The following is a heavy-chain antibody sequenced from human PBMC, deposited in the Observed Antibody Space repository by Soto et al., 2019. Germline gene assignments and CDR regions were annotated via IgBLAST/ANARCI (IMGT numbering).Heavy chain of an antibody. D-gene: IGHD2-8*01. V-gene: IGHV4-31*02. J-gene: IGHJ6*02. CDR3: ARAPGRMMNALSYYYGLDV. CDR2: INHRGGT. Sequence: QVQLQESGPGLVKPSETLSFTCNVSGGSISSGDFYWSWIRQLPGKGLEWIGYINHRGGTYYTPALKRRITISVDTSKNQFSLKMTSVTAADTAVYFCARAPGRMMNALSYYYGLDVWGQGTTVTVSS. CDR1: GGSISSGDFY.